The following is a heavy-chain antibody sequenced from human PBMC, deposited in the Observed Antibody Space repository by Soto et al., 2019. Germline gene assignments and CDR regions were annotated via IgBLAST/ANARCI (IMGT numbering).Heavy chain of an antibody. D-gene: IGHD2-15*01. CDR3: ATPRPCSGGSCYFWIAFDI. Sequence: GASVKVSCKVCGDSLTELSMHWVRQAPGKGLEWMGGFDPEDGETIYAQKFQGRVTMTEDTSTDTAYMELSSLRSEDTAVYYCATPRPCSGGSCYFWIAFDIWGQGTMVT. CDR1: GDSLTELS. CDR2: FDPEDGET. J-gene: IGHJ3*02. V-gene: IGHV1-24*01.